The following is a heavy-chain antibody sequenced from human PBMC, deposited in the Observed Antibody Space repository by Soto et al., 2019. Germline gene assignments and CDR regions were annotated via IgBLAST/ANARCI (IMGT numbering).Heavy chain of an antibody. D-gene: IGHD4-17*01. CDR1: GFTFSSYS. Sequence: PGGSLRLSCAASGFTFSSYSMNWVRQAPGKGLEWVSYISSSSSTIYYADSVKGRFTISRDNAKNSLYLQMNSLRAEDTAVYYCARTQTRGPPSPAFDIWGQGTMVTVS. CDR2: ISSSSSTI. CDR3: ARTQTRGPPSPAFDI. V-gene: IGHV3-48*01. J-gene: IGHJ3*02.